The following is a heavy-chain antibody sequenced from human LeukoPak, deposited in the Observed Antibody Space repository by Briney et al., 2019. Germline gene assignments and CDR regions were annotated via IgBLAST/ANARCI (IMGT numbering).Heavy chain of an antibody. V-gene: IGHV3-48*02. CDR3: ERGPIQSAYNNWFDP. CDR1: GFTFNTYS. D-gene: IGHD3-3*01. Sequence: EGSLRLSCAASGFTFNTYSMNWVRQAPGKGLEWVSFISSSSSTIYYADSVKGRFTISRDNVKNSLYLQMNSLRDEDSAVYYCERGPIQSAYNNWFDPWGQGTLVTVSS. CDR2: ISSSSSTI. J-gene: IGHJ5*02.